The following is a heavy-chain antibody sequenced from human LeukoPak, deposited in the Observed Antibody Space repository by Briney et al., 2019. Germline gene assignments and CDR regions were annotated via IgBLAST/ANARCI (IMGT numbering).Heavy chain of an antibody. CDR1: GYSISSGYY. Sequence: PSETLSLTCTVSGYSISSGYYWGWIRQPPGKGLEWIGSIYHSGSTYYNPSLKSRVTISVDTSKNQFSLKLSSVTAADTAVYYCAREIKTTTVVTPFDYWGQGTLVTVSS. CDR3: AREIKTTTVVTPFDY. J-gene: IGHJ4*02. D-gene: IGHD4-23*01. V-gene: IGHV4-38-2*02. CDR2: IYHSGST.